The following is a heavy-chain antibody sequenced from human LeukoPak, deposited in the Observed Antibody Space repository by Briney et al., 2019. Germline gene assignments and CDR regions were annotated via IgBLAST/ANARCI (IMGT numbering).Heavy chain of an antibody. CDR2: IYPGDSDT. CDR3: ARPRVSTIGAFDI. CDR1: GYSFTTYW. D-gene: IGHD5/OR15-5a*01. V-gene: IGHV5-51*01. Sequence: GESLKISCKGSGYSFTTYWIAWVRQMPGKGLEWMGIIYPGDSDTRYSPSFQGQVTISADKSISTAYLQWSSLKASDTAMYYCARPRVSTIGAFDIWGQGTTVTVTS. J-gene: IGHJ3*02.